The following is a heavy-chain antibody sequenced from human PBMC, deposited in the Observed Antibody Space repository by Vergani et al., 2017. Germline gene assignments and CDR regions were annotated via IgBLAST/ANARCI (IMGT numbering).Heavy chain of an antibody. V-gene: IGHV4-61*02. Sequence: QVQLQESGPGLVTPSQTLSLTCTVSGGSISSGSYYWSWIRQPAGKGLEWIGRIYTSGSTNYNPPLKSRVTMSVDTSKNQFSLKLSSVTAADTAVYYCARGKRGYCSSTSCYAPFGYWGQGTLVTVSS. D-gene: IGHD2-2*01. J-gene: IGHJ4*02. CDR1: GGSISSGSYY. CDR3: ARGKRGYCSSTSCYAPFGY. CDR2: IYTSGST.